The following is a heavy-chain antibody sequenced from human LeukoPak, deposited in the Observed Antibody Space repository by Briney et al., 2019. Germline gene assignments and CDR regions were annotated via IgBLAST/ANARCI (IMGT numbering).Heavy chain of an antibody. V-gene: IGHV3-21*01. CDR3: AELGITMIGGV. Sequence: TGGSLRLSCAASGFTFSSYSMNWLRQAPGEGLEWVSSISSSGSNIYYADSVKGRFTISRDNAKNSLYLQMNSLRAEDTAVYYCAELGITMIGGVWGKGTTVTISS. D-gene: IGHD3-10*02. CDR2: ISSSGSNI. CDR1: GFTFSSYS. J-gene: IGHJ6*04.